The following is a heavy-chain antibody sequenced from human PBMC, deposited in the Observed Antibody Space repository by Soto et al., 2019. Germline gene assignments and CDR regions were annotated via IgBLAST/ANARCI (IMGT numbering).Heavy chain of an antibody. CDR3: ARAFFYQGSDSRGYSFDAFDF. J-gene: IGHJ3*01. V-gene: IGHV1-18*01. CDR2: ISAHTGSS. CDR1: GYTFTSSG. Sequence: QVQLVQSGAEVKKPGASVKVSCKASGYTFTSSGMSWVRQAPGQGLEWMGWISAHTGSSEYAQRFQCRVTMITDRSTSIAYMELRSLRSDDTAVYYCARAFFYQGSDSRGYSFDAFDFWGPGTLVTVSS. D-gene: IGHD3-22*01.